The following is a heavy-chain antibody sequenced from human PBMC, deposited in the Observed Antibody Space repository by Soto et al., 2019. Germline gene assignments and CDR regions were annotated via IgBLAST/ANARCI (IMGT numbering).Heavy chain of an antibody. J-gene: IGHJ4*02. Sequence: QVQLVQSGAEVTKPGSSVKVSCKASGDTFSDYTISWVRQAPGQGLEWMGGIVPIFGKPTYTQKFQGRVTINADESTTPAYMGLSSLRSEDTASYYCARGKDCSDYYFDSWGQGTLVTVSS. CDR3: ARGKDCSDYYFDS. CDR1: GDTFSDYT. D-gene: IGHD3-22*01. V-gene: IGHV1-69*01. CDR2: IVPIFGKP.